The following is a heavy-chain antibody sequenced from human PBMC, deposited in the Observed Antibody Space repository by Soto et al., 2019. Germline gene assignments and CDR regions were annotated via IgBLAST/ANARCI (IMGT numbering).Heavy chain of an antibody. CDR3: ARRAETNGWNGFGADKYYFDF. J-gene: IGHJ4*02. D-gene: IGHD1-1*01. Sequence: ASVKVSCKASGYTFTSYDIYWVRQATGQGLEWMGWMNPNTGNSAYAQKFQGRVTVTSDTSINTVHMELSSLRSEDTAVYYCARRAETNGWNGFGADKYYFDFWGQGPLVTVS. CDR2: MNPNTGNS. CDR1: GYTFTSYD. V-gene: IGHV1-8*01.